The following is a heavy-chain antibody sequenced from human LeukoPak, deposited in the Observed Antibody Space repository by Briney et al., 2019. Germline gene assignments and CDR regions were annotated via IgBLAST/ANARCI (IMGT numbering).Heavy chain of an antibody. CDR2: IWYDGSNK. CDR3: AREDGYKSRGKPTPRWDY. V-gene: IGHV3-33*01. D-gene: IGHD5-24*01. CDR1: GFTFSSYG. J-gene: IGHJ4*02. Sequence: GGSLRLSCAASGFTFSSYGMHWVRQAPGKGLEWVAVIWYDGSNKYYADSVKGRFTISRDDSKNTLYLQMNSLRAEDTAVYYCAREDGYKSRGKPTPRWDYWGQGTLVTVSS.